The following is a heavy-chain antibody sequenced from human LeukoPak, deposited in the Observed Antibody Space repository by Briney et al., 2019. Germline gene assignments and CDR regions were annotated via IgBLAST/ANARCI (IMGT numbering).Heavy chain of an antibody. CDR3: ARDLTDYYELDY. CDR2: ISSSSGYI. V-gene: IGHV3-21*01. J-gene: IGHJ4*02. Sequence: GGSLRLSCAASGFTFSSFCMSWVRQAPGKGLEWVSSISSSSGYIYYADSVMGRFTISRDNVKNSLYLQMNSLRAEDTAVYYCARDLTDYYELDYWGQGTLVTVSS. D-gene: IGHD3-22*01. CDR1: GFTFSSFC.